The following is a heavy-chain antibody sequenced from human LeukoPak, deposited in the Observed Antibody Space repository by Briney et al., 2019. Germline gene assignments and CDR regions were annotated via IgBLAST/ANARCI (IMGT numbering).Heavy chain of an antibody. CDR1: GGTFSSYA. CDR3: AAGTKTRVAHDAFDI. V-gene: IGHV1-69*04. D-gene: IGHD2-15*01. J-gene: IGHJ3*02. Sequence: SSVKVSCKPSGGTFSSYAISWVRQPPGQGLEWMGRIIPIFGIANCAQKFQGRVTITADKSTSTAYMELSSLRSEDTAVYYCAAGTKTRVAHDAFDIWGQGTMVTVSS. CDR2: IIPIFGIA.